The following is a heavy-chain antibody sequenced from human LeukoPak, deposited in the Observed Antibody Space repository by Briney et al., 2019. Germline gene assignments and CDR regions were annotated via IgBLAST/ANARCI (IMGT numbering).Heavy chain of an antibody. CDR2: ISSSGTTM. J-gene: IGHJ4*02. CDR3: ARVLSVVPATSFDN. D-gene: IGHD2-2*01. Sequence: GGSLRLSCAASGFTFGSYEMKWVRQAPGKGLEWISYISSSGTTMYYADSVKGRFTISRDNAKNSLYLQMNSLRAEDTAVYYCARVLSVVPATSFDNWGQGTLVTVSS. V-gene: IGHV3-48*03. CDR1: GFTFGSYE.